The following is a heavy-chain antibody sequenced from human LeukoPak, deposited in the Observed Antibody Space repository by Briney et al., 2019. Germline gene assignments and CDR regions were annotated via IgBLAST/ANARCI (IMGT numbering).Heavy chain of an antibody. V-gene: IGHV4-34*01. Sequence: NPSETLSLTCAVYGGSFSGYYWSWIRQPPGKGLEWIGEINHSGSTNYNPSLKSRVTISVDTSKNQFSLKLSSVTAADTAVYYCASGGIAVAGTGNSFDYWGQGTLVTVSS. CDR2: INHSGST. CDR1: GGSFSGYY. J-gene: IGHJ4*02. CDR3: ASGGIAVAGTGNSFDY. D-gene: IGHD6-19*01.